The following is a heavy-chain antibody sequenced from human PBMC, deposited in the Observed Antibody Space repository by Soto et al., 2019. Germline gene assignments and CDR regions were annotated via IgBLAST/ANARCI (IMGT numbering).Heavy chain of an antibody. V-gene: IGHV5-10-1*01. CDR2: IDPSDSYT. J-gene: IGHJ4*02. CDR3: ARTATEYSSSTSCYDY. CDR1: GYSFTSYW. D-gene: IGHD2-2*01. Sequence: LGESLKISCKGSGYSFTSYWITWVRQMPGKGLEWMGRIDPSDSYTNYSPSFQGHVTISGDKSIRTAYLQWSSLKASDTAMYYCARTATEYSSSTSCYDYWGQGTLVTV.